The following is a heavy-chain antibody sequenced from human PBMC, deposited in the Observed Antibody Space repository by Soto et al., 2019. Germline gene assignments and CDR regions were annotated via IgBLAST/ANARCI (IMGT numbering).Heavy chain of an antibody. V-gene: IGHV3-30*18. J-gene: IGHJ6*02. CDR1: GFTFSSYG. CDR2: ISYDGSNK. CDR3: AKVWEWLSYYYSGMDV. Sequence: SGGSLRLSCAASGFTFSSYGMHWVRQAPGKGLEWVAVISYDGSNKYYADSVKGRFTISRDNSKNTLYLQMNSLRAEDTAVYYCAKVWEWLSYYYSGMDVWGQGTRVTVSS. D-gene: IGHD3-3*01.